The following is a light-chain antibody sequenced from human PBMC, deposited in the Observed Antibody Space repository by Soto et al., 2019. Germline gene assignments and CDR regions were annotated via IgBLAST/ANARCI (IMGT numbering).Light chain of an antibody. Sequence: QSVLPQPASVSGSPGQSITIYCTGTRSDVGGFNYVSWYQHYPGEAPKLLIYEVSNRPSGVSSRFSGSKSGNTASLTISGRQADDEVDYYCSSFTTSNTWVFGGGTKLTVL. CDR2: EVS. J-gene: IGLJ3*02. CDR1: RSDVGGFNY. V-gene: IGLV2-14*01. CDR3: SSFTTSNTWV.